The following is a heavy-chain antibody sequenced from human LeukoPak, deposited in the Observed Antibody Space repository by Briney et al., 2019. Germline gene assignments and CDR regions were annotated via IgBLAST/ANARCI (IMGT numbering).Heavy chain of an antibody. V-gene: IGHV3-48*03. D-gene: IGHD2-8*01. CDR2: ISSSGSTI. Sequence: GGSLRLSCAASGFTFSSYEMNWVRQAPGKGLEWVSYISSSGSTIYYADSVKGRFTISRDNAKNSLYLQMNSLRAEDTAVYYCARATNTKSRSYYYYYMDVWGKGTTVTISS. CDR1: GFTFSSYE. J-gene: IGHJ6*03. CDR3: ARATNTKSRSYYYYYMDV.